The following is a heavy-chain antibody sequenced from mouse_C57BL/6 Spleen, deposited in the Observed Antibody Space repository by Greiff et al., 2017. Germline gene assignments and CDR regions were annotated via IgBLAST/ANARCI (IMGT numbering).Heavy chain of an antibody. Sequence: QVQLQQSGAELARPGASVKLSCKASGYTFTSYGISWVKQRTGQGLEWIGEIYPRSGNTYYNEKFKGKATLTADKSSSTAYMELRSLTSEDSAVYFCARDWGGPYYFDYWGQGTTLTVSS. D-gene: IGHD4-1*01. V-gene: IGHV1-81*01. CDR1: GYTFTSYG. CDR2: IYPRSGNT. CDR3: ARDWGGPYYFDY. J-gene: IGHJ2*01.